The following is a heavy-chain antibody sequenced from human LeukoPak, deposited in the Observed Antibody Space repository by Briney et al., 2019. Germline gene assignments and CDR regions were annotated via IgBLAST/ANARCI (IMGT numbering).Heavy chain of an antibody. D-gene: IGHD2-2*01. J-gene: IGHJ5*02. Sequence: SETLSLTCAVSGYSISSGYYWGWIRQPPGQGLEWIGSIYHSGSTYYNPSLKSRVTISVDTSKNQFSLKLSSVTAADTAVYYCARHGLGQSVVVVPAAAGYNWFDPWGQGTLVTVSS. CDR2: IYHSGST. CDR1: GYSISSGYY. CDR3: ARHGLGQSVVVVPAAAGYNWFDP. V-gene: IGHV4-38-2*01.